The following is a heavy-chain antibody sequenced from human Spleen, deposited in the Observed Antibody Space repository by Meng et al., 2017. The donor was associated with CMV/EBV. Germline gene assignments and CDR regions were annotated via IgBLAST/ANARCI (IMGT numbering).Heavy chain of an antibody. Sequence: GESLKISCAASGFTFSSYEMNWVRQAPGKGLEWVAFITGSGSATFYADSVKGRFTISRDNAKNSLFLQMNSLGAEDTAVYYCARERGSDVFYYYYAMDVWGQGTTVTVSS. V-gene: IGHV3-48*03. J-gene: IGHJ6*02. CDR2: ITGSGSAT. CDR1: GFTFSSYE. CDR3: ARERGSDVFYYYYAMDV. D-gene: IGHD3-10*01.